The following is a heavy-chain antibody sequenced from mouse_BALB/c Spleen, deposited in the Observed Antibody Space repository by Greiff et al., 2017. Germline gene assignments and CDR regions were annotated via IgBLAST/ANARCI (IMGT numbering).Heavy chain of an antibody. V-gene: IGHV2-9*02. CDR2: IWAGGST. D-gene: IGHD2-3*01. J-gene: IGHJ2*01. CDR1: GFSLTSYG. Sequence: VQGVESGPGLVAPSQSLSITCTFSGFSLTSYGVHWVRQPPGKGLEWLGVIWAGGSTNYNSALMSRLSISKDNSKSQVFLKMNSLQTDDTAMYYCARERWPYFDYWGQGTTLTVSS. CDR3: ARERWPYFDY.